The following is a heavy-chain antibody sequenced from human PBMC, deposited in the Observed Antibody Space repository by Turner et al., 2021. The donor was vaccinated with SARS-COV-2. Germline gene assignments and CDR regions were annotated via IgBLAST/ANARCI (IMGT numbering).Heavy chain of an antibody. CDR1: GGTFSCYA. D-gene: IGHD3-22*01. CDR2: IIPNFDTT. Sequence: QVQLVQSGAEVKKPGSSVKVSCKASGGTFSCYALSWVRQAPGQGLEWMGGIIPNFDTTNNAQKFQARGTITADESTSTAYMELSSLRSEDTAVYYCARVGSSVVPYYYSGVDVWGQGTTVTVSS. V-gene: IGHV1-69*01. J-gene: IGHJ6*02. CDR3: ARVGSSVVPYYYSGVDV.